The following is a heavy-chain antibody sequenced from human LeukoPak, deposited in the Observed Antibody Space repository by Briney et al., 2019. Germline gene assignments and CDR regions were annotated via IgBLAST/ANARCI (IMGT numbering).Heavy chain of an antibody. CDR3: ARARPTVVTPFSY. V-gene: IGHV4-4*07. J-gene: IGHJ4*02. D-gene: IGHD4-23*01. CDR1: SDSISSHY. Sequence: SETLSLTCTVSSDSISSHYWSWIRQPAGKGLQWIGSIYHSGSTYYNPSLKSRVTISVDTSKNQFSLKLSSVAAADTAVYYCARARPTVVTPFSYWGQGTLVTVSS. CDR2: IYHSGST.